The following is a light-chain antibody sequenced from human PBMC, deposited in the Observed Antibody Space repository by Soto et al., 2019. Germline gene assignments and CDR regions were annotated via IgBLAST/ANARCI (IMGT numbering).Light chain of an antibody. CDR1: QTVGSNY. J-gene: IGKJ5*01. CDR2: GAS. V-gene: IGKV3-20*01. Sequence: NVLTQAPGTLSLSPGERATVSCRASQTVGSNYLAWYQQKPGQAPRILIFGASGRATGIPDRFSGSGSGTDFTLTISSLQPEDFATYYCQQLNSYPITFGQGTRLEI. CDR3: QQLNSYPIT.